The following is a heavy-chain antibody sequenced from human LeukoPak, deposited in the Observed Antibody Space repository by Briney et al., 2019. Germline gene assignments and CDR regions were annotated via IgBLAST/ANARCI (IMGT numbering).Heavy chain of an antibody. CDR2: IYYSGST. D-gene: IGHD6-13*01. V-gene: IGHV4-39*07. J-gene: IGHJ4*02. CDR1: GGSISSSSYY. CDR3: ARDGSAAAAFDY. Sequence: PSETLSLTCTVSGGSISSSSYYWGWIRQPPGKGLEWIGSIYYSGSTYYNPSLKSRVTISVDTSKNQFSLKLSSVTAADTAVYYCARDGSAAAAFDYWGQGTLVTVSS.